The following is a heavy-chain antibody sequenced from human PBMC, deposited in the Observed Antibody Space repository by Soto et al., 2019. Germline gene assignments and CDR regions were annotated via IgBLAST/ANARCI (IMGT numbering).Heavy chain of an antibody. Sequence: EVQLVESGGGLVQPGRPLRLSCAASGFTFDDYAMHWVRQAPGKGLEWVSGISWNSGSIGYADSVKGRFTISRDNAKNSLYLQMNSLRAEDTALYYCAKAAPGVAGNSRWYFDLWGRGTLVTVSS. V-gene: IGHV3-9*01. D-gene: IGHD6-19*01. CDR2: ISWNSGSI. CDR1: GFTFDDYA. J-gene: IGHJ2*01. CDR3: AKAAPGVAGNSRWYFDL.